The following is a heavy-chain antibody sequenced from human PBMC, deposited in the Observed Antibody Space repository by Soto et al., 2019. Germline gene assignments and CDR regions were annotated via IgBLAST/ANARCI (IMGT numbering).Heavy chain of an antibody. Sequence: PSQTLSLTCAISGDSVSRNGGAWNWIRQSPSGGLQWLGRSYYRSKWYSEYAPSVKSRITINPDTAKNQFALQLKSVTPDDSGVYYCARGNWNDGGYYYGMDVWGQGITVTASS. J-gene: IGHJ6*02. D-gene: IGHD1-1*01. CDR2: SYYRSKWYS. CDR3: ARGNWNDGGYYYGMDV. CDR1: GDSVSRNGGA. V-gene: IGHV6-1*01.